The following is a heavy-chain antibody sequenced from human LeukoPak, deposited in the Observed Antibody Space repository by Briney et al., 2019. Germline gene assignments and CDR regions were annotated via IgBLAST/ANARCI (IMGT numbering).Heavy chain of an antibody. Sequence: SVKVSCKASGGTFSSYAISWVRQAPGQGLEWMGGIIPIFGTANYAQKFQGRVTITTDESTSTAYMELSSLRSEDTAVYYCARGRYCSSTSCYIAEYFQHWGQGTLVTVSS. J-gene: IGHJ1*01. CDR1: GGTFSSYA. CDR3: ARGRYCSSTSCYIAEYFQH. CDR2: IIPIFGTA. D-gene: IGHD2-2*02. V-gene: IGHV1-69*05.